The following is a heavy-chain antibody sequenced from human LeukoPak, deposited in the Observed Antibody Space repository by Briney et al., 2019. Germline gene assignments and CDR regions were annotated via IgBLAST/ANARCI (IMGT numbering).Heavy chain of an antibody. CDR1: GFTFDDYA. D-gene: IGHD3-22*01. Sequence: GGSLRLSCAASGFTFDDYAMHWVRQAPGKGLDWLSLISGDGGSTYYADSVKGRFTISRDNSKNSLYLQMNSLRTEDTALYYCAKDYYYDSSGYDYWGQGTLVTVSS. J-gene: IGHJ4*02. CDR3: AKDYYYDSSGYDY. V-gene: IGHV3-43*02. CDR2: ISGDGGST.